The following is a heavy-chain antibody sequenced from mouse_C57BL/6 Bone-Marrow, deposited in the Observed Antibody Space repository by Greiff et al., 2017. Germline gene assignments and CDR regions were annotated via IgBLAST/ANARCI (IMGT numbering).Heavy chain of an antibody. Sequence: VEPGAGFVQPKGSLKLSCDASGFTFTTYAMHWVSQAPGQGLEWVARIRRTGSNYASYHADSVKDRFTISTDDSQSMLYLQMNNLMTADTSMFYCVGRAAMDYWGQGTSVTVSS. CDR1: GFTFTTYA. CDR2: IRRTGSNYAS. V-gene: IGHV10-3*01. J-gene: IGHJ4*01. CDR3: VGRAAMDY.